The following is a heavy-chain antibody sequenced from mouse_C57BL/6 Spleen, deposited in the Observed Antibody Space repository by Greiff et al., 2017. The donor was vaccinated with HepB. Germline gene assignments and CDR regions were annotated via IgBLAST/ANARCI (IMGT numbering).Heavy chain of an antibody. CDR3: ARDYYGSGHFDY. D-gene: IGHD1-1*01. V-gene: IGHV3-6*01. CDR2: ISYDGSN. CDR1: GYSITSGYY. Sequence: EVKLVESGPGLVKPSQSLSLTCSVTGYSITSGYYWNWIRQFPGNKLEWMGYISYDGSNNYNPSLKNRISITRDTSKNQFFLKLNSVTTEDTATYYCARDYYGSGHFDYWGQGTTLTVSS. J-gene: IGHJ2*01.